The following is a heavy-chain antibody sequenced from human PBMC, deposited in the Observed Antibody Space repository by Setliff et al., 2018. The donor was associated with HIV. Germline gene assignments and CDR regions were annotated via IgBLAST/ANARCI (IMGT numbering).Heavy chain of an antibody. Sequence: SETLSLTCTVSGGSISSYYWSWVRQPPGKGLEWIGYIYYSGSTNYNPSLKSRVTISVDTSKNQFSLKLSSVTAADTAVYYCARGVRGYGEIRYFFYYYYMDVWGKGTTVTVSS. D-gene: IGHD3-9*01. V-gene: IGHV4-59*08. CDR1: GGSISSYY. CDR2: IYYSGST. J-gene: IGHJ6*03. CDR3: ARGVRGYGEIRYFFYYYYMDV.